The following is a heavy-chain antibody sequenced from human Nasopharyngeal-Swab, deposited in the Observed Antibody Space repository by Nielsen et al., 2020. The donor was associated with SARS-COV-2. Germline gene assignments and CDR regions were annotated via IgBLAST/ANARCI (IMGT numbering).Heavy chain of an antibody. Sequence: WIRQPPGQGMEWIGEIYHSGSTDYNPSLKSRVPISVDKSKNQFSLKLNSVTAADTAVYYCASRPQLLLFWFDPWGQGTLVTVSS. J-gene: IGHJ5*02. V-gene: IGHV4-4*02. CDR3: ASRPQLLLFWFDP. D-gene: IGHD2-2*01. CDR2: IYHSGST.